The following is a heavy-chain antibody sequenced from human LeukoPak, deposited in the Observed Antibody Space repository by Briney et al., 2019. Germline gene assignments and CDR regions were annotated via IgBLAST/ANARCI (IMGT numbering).Heavy chain of an antibody. V-gene: IGHV4-39*02. CDR1: GGSISSSSYY. Sequence: PSETLSLTCTVSGGSISSSSYYWGWIRQPPGQGLEWIGSIYYSGSTYYNPSLKSRVTISVDTSKNQFSLKLSSVTAADTAVYYCAREEGQQWLVNYWGQGTLVTVSS. CDR2: IYYSGST. D-gene: IGHD6-19*01. J-gene: IGHJ4*02. CDR3: AREEGQQWLVNY.